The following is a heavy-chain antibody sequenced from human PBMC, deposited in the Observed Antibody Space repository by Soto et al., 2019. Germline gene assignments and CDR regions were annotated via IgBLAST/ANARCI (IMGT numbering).Heavy chain of an antibody. J-gene: IGHJ4*02. CDR3: AKGNDFWSGSDY. V-gene: IGHV3-23*01. Sequence: EVQLLESGGGLVQPGGSLRLSCAASGFTFSSYAMSWVRQAPGKGLEWVSAISGSGGSTYYADSVKGRFTISRDNSKNTLYLQMNSPRAEDTAVYYCAKGNDFWSGSDYWGQGTLVTVSS. CDR2: ISGSGGST. D-gene: IGHD3-3*01. CDR1: GFTFSSYA.